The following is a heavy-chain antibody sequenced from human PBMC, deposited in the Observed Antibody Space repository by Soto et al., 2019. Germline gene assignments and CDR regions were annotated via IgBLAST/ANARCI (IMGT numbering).Heavy chain of an antibody. CDR1: GGTFSSYA. CDR3: ASLTKAYGPFDY. D-gene: IGHD3-10*01. CDR2: IIPIFGTA. J-gene: IGHJ4*02. V-gene: IGHV1-69*13. Sequence: VASVKVSCKASGGTFSSYAISWVRQAPGQGLEWMGGIIPIFGTANYAQKFQGRVTITADESTSTAYMELSSLRSEDTAVYYCASLTKAYGPFDYWGQGTLVTVSS.